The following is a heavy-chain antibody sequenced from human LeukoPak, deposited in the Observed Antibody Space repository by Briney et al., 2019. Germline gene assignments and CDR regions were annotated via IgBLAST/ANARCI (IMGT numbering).Heavy chain of an antibody. Sequence: GRSLRLSCAAPGFTFSSYAMHWVRQAPGKGLEWVAVISYDGSNKYYADSVKGRFTISRDNSKNTLYLQMNSLRAEDTAVYYCARDRQYYYGSGVFDYWGQGTLVTVSS. J-gene: IGHJ4*02. CDR1: GFTFSSYA. D-gene: IGHD3-10*01. CDR3: ARDRQYYYGSGVFDY. CDR2: ISYDGSNK. V-gene: IGHV3-30-3*01.